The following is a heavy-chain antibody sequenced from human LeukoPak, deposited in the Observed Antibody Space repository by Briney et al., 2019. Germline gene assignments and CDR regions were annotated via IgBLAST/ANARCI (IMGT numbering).Heavy chain of an antibody. CDR2: INWNGGST. D-gene: IGHD6-13*01. Sequence: GGSLRLSCAASGFTFDDYGMSWVRQAPGKGLEWVSGINWNGGSTGYADSVKGRFTISRDNAKNSLYLQMNSLRAEDTALYHCARARYSSSWYWFDPWGQGILVTVSS. CDR1: GFTFDDYG. CDR3: ARARYSSSWYWFDP. J-gene: IGHJ5*02. V-gene: IGHV3-20*01.